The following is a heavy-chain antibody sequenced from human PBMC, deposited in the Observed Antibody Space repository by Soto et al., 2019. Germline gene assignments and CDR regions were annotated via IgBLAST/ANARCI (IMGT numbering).Heavy chain of an antibody. D-gene: IGHD6-6*01. CDR1: GFTFGSYA. CDR2: ISGSGGST. Sequence: GGSLRLSCAASGFTFGSYAMSWVRQAPGKGLEWVSAISGSGGSTYYADSVKGRFTISRDNSKNTLYLQMNSLRAEDTAVYYCAKDEIGSIAAPLEHGMDVWGQGTTVTVSS. CDR3: AKDEIGSIAAPLEHGMDV. V-gene: IGHV3-23*01. J-gene: IGHJ6*02.